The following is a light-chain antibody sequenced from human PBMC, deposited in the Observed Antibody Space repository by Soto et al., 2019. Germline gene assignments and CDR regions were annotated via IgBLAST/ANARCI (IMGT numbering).Light chain of an antibody. CDR2: DVS. CDR3: SSYTSSSPRWV. Sequence: QSVLTQPASVSGSPGQSITISCTGTSSDVGGYNYVSWYQQHPGKAPKLMIYDVSNRPSGVSNRFSGSKSGNTASLTISGLQAEDEADYYCSSYTSSSPRWVFGGGTKLTVL. J-gene: IGLJ2*01. V-gene: IGLV2-14*01. CDR1: SSDVGGYNY.